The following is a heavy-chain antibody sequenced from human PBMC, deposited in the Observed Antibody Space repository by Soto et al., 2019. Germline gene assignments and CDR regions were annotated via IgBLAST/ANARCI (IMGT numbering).Heavy chain of an antibody. V-gene: IGHV1-18*04. J-gene: IGHJ5*01. D-gene: IGHD6-13*01. CDR1: GYTFTSYG. CDR3: ARDDEYSSSRSWFDY. Sequence: ASVKVSCKASGYTFTSYGISWVRQAPGQGLEWMGWISAYNGNTNYAQKLQGRVTMTTDTSTSTAYMELRSLRSDDTAVYYCARDDEYSSSRSWFDYWGQGTLVTVSS. CDR2: ISAYNGNT.